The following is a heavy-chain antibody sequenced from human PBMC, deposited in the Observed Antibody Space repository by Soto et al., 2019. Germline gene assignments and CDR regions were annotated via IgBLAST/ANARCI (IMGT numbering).Heavy chain of an antibody. CDR2: LDPEDGET. J-gene: IGHJ3*02. CDR1: GYTLTELS. CDR3: ATDRCSGGSCYSDAFDI. D-gene: IGHD2-15*01. V-gene: IGHV1-24*01. Sequence: ASVKVSCKVSGYTLTELSMHWVRQAPGKGLEWMGGLDPEDGETIYAQKFQGRVTMTEDTSTDTAYMELSSLRSEDTAVYYCATDRCSGGSCYSDAFDIWGQGTMVTVSS.